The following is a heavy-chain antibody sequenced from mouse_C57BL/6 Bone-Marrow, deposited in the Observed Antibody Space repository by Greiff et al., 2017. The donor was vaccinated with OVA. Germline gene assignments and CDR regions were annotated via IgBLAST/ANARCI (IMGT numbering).Heavy chain of an antibody. V-gene: IGHV14-3*01. CDR2: IDPANGNT. CDR1: GFNIKNTY. D-gene: IGHD4-1*01. Sequence: EVKLEESVAELVRPGASVKLSCTASGFNIKNTYMHWVKQRPEQGLEWIGRIDPANGNTKYAPKFQGKATITADTSSNTAYLQLSSLTSEDTAIYYCARGRTGTGGLAYWGQGTLVTVSA. J-gene: IGHJ3*01. CDR3: ARGRTGTGGLAY.